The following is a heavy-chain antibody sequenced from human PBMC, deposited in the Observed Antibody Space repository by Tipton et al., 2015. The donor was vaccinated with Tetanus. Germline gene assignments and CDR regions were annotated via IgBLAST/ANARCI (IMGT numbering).Heavy chain of an antibody. CDR1: GFIVSRNS. V-gene: IGHV3-53*01. CDR2: IYGGDTT. CDR3: ARIGLGGTVFDY. Sequence: SLRLSCEVSGFIVSRNSMTWVRQAPGKGLEWVSVIYGGDTTYYADSLEGRFSIFRDNFKKTLYLQMKSLRVEDTATYYCARIGLGGTVFDYWGQGTLVTVSS. D-gene: IGHD1-26*01. J-gene: IGHJ4*02.